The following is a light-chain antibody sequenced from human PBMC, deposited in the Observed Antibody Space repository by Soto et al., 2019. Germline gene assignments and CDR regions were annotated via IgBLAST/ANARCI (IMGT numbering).Light chain of an antibody. Sequence: DIQMTQSPSSLSTSIGDRVTITCRASQNIYSYLNWYQQRPGEAPKLLIYSASNLQSGVPSRFSGSGSGTDFTLTISSLQPEDFATYFCQQSYSLPRTFGQGTKVDIK. CDR3: QQSYSLPRT. J-gene: IGKJ1*01. V-gene: IGKV1-39*01. CDR1: QNIYSY. CDR2: SAS.